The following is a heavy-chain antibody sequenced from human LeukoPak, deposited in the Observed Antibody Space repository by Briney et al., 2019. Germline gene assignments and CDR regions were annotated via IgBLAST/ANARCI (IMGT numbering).Heavy chain of an antibody. Sequence: SETLSLTCTVSRYDINSVYYWGWIRQPPGKGLEWIGSIYHSGSTYYNASLKSRVTISVDTSKNQFSLKLSSVTAADTAVYYCASYSLEAVAGTGGFDYWGQGTLVTVSS. J-gene: IGHJ4*02. CDR1: RYDINSVYY. CDR2: IYHSGST. CDR3: ASYSLEAVAGTGGFDY. V-gene: IGHV4-38-2*02. D-gene: IGHD6-19*01.